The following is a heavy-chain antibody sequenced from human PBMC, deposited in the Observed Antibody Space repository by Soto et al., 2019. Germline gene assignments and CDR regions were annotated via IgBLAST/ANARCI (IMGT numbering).Heavy chain of an antibody. Sequence: ASVKVSCKASGGTFSSYAISWVRQAPGQGLEWMGGIIPIFGTANYAQKFQGRVTITADESTGTAYMELSSLRSEDTAVYYCAVWGSGSSKRIGESGMDVWGQGTTVTVSS. V-gene: IGHV1-69*13. J-gene: IGHJ6*02. CDR2: IIPIFGTA. D-gene: IGHD3-10*01. CDR1: GGTFSSYA. CDR3: AVWGSGSSKRIGESGMDV.